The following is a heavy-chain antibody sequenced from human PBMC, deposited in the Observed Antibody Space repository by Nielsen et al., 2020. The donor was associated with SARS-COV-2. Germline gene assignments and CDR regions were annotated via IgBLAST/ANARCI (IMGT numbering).Heavy chain of an antibody. D-gene: IGHD6-13*01. Sequence: SLTPSRAASGFPFSSYEMNWVRQAPGKALEWLSYIGGNGRNIFYADSVQGRFTISRDYAENSLSLQMNSLGDEDTAVYYCARVEGSTWYFEYWGQGSLGAVYS. CDR1: GFPFSSYE. V-gene: IGHV3-48*03. CDR3: ARVEGSTWYFEY. CDR2: IGGNGRNI. J-gene: IGHJ4*02.